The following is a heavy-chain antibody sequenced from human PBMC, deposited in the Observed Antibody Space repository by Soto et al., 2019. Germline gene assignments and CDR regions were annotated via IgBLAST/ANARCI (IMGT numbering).Heavy chain of an antibody. J-gene: IGHJ6*02. Sequence: SETLLRPCSFSGGTLTRNYRSWIRQAPGKGLEWIGEINHRGSTNYTPSLKGRVSISVDTSKNQFSLKLSSVTAADTAVYYCARVYPLTAWDYYYGMDVWGQGTTVS. CDR3: ARVYPLTAWDYYYGMDV. CDR2: INHRGST. D-gene: IGHD2-8*01. V-gene: IGHV4-34*01. CDR1: GGTLTRNY.